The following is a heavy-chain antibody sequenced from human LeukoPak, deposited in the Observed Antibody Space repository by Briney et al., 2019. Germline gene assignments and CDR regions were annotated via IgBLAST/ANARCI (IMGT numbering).Heavy chain of an antibody. J-gene: IGHJ4*02. CDR1: GFTVSSNE. V-gene: IGHV3-38-3*01. CDR3: AKDFDGYSYGTLDY. D-gene: IGHD5-18*01. Sequence: GGSLRLSCAASGFTVSSNEMSWVRQAPGKGLEWVSSISGGSTYYADSVKGRFTISRDNSRNTLYLQMNSLRAEDTAVYYCAKDFDGYSYGTLDYWGQGTLVTVSS. CDR2: ISGGST.